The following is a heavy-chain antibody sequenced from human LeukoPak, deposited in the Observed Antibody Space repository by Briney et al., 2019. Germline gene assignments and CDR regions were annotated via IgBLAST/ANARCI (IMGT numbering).Heavy chain of an antibody. CDR2: ISSSSSYI. CDR3: ARSAYCGGDCYSGLDYYMDV. Sequence: TGGSLRLSCAASGFTFSSYSMSWVRQAPGKGLEWVSSISSSSSYIYYADSVKGRFTISRDNAKNSLYLQMNSLRAEDTAVYYCARSAYCGGDCYSGLDYYMDVWGKGTTVTVSS. J-gene: IGHJ6*03. CDR1: GFTFSSYS. D-gene: IGHD2-21*01. V-gene: IGHV3-21*01.